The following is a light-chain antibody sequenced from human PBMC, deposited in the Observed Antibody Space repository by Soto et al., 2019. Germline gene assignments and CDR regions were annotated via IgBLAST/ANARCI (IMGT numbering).Light chain of an antibody. CDR3: KQALQTSWT. CDR2: LGS. CDR1: QSLLHSNGYNY. Sequence: TVMTQSPLSLPVTPGEPASISCRSSQSLLHSNGYNYLDWYLQKPGQSPQLLIYLGSNRASGVPDRFSGSGSGTDFTLKISRVEAEDVGVYYCKQALQTSWTFGQGTKVEIK. V-gene: IGKV2-28*01. J-gene: IGKJ1*01.